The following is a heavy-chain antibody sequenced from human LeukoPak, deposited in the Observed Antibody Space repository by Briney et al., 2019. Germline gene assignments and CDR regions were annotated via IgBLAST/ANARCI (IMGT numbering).Heavy chain of an antibody. D-gene: IGHD3-10*01. V-gene: IGHV4-4*02. CDR1: GGSISSSNW. CDR2: IYHSGST. CDR3: ARKRRFSVVSFDY. J-gene: IGHJ4*02. Sequence: SSETLSLTCAVSGGSISSSNWWSWVRQPPGKGLEWIGEIYHSGSTNYNPSLKSRVTISVDKSKNQFTLKLSSVTAADTAVYYCARKRRFSVVSFDYWGQGTLVTVSS.